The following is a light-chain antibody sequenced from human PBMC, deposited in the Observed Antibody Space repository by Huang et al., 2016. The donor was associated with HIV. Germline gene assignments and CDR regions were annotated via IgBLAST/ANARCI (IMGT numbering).Light chain of an antibody. CDR2: GES. CDR3: HQRHNWLT. J-gene: IGKJ4*01. CDR1: QNCGIS. Sequence: EVVLTQSPATVSVSPGQGVTLSCRASQNCGISVAWYHHKPGQAPRLVISGESGRAAGTPARVSGSGSGTHFTLTISSLEPDDVGVYYCHQRHNWLTFGGGTKIEIK. V-gene: IGKV3-11*01.